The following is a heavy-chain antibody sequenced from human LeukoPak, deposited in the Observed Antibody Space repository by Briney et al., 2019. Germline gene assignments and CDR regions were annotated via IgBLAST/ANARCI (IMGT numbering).Heavy chain of an antibody. CDR2: ISGRSTYI. CDR1: GFTFNIYG. V-gene: IGHV3-21*01. Sequence: GGTLRLSCAASGFTFNIYGMSWVRQAPGKGLEWVSAISGRSTYIYYADSVKGRFTISRDNAKNSLYLQMNNLRAEDTAMFYCATSMAQDVDAFHIWGQGTMVTVSS. D-gene: IGHD2-21*01. J-gene: IGHJ3*02. CDR3: ATSMAQDVDAFHI.